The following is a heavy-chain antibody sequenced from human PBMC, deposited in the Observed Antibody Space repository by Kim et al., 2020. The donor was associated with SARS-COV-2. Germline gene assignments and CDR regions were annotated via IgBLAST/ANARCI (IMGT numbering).Heavy chain of an antibody. CDR3: ARHYYDSSSSYFDS. V-gene: IGHV4-30-2*01. CDR1: GGSISSGDNS. Sequence: SETLSLTCAVSGGSISSGDNSWTWIRQPPGKGLEWIGYFYQNGNTYYNPSLWTRLTISVDRSKNQFSLRLTSVTAADTAVYYCARHYYDSSSSYFDSWGLRTLVTGSS. D-gene: IGHD3-22*01. CDR2: FYQNGNT. J-gene: IGHJ4*02.